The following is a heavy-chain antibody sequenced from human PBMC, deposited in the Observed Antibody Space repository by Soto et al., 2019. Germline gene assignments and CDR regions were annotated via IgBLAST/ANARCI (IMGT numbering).Heavy chain of an antibody. CDR2: ISSSGSNI. D-gene: IGHD3-10*01. CDR1: GFTFSDYY. Sequence: QVQLVESGGGLVKPGGSLRLSCAASGFTFSDYYMSWIRQAPGKGLEWVSYISSSGSNIYYADSVKGRFTISRDNAKNYLYLQMNSLRAEDTAVYYCARTMVRGVMTLQHYYYMDVWGKGTTVTVSS. V-gene: IGHV3-11*01. CDR3: ARTMVRGVMTLQHYYYMDV. J-gene: IGHJ6*03.